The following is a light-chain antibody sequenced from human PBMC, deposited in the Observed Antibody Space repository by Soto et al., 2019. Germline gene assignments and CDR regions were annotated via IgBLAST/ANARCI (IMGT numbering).Light chain of an antibody. V-gene: IGKV1-5*03. CDR1: QSISSA. J-gene: IGKJ1*01. CDR3: QRYNSYWT. Sequence: DIQMTQSPSTLSASVGDRVTITCRASQSISSALAWYQQKPGKAPKLLIYKASSLESGVPSRFRGSGSGTESTLTVSSVQPDDFADYYCQRYNSYWTVGQGTKVEI. CDR2: KAS.